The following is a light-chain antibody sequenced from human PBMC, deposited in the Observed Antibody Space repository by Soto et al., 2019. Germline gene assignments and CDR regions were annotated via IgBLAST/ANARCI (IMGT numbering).Light chain of an antibody. Sequence: EFVLTQSPGTLSLSPGERATLSCRASQSVNIHLAWYQQKPCQAPRLLIYGASARATGIPAKFSGSGSGTEFTLTISGLQPGDSATYYCQQYNSYSPTFGQGIKVDIK. V-gene: IGKV3D-15*01. J-gene: IGKJ1*01. CDR2: GAS. CDR3: QQYNSYSPT. CDR1: QSVNIH.